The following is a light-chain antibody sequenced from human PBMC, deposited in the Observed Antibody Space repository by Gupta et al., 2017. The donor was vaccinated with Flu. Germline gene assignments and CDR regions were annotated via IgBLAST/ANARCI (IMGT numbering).Light chain of an antibody. Sequence: GDSVTLSCRASQSISTNLCWYQQKPGKAPKLLISTSSNLQSGVPSRFSGSGSGADFTLSIRSLQPEDLATYYCQQTYSSPWTFGQGTKVEL. V-gene: IGKV1-39*01. J-gene: IGKJ1*01. CDR2: TSS. CDR1: QSISTN. CDR3: QQTYSSPWT.